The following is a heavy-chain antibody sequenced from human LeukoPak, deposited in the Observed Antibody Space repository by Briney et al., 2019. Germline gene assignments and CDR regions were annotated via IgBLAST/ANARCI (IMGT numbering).Heavy chain of an antibody. Sequence: KSSETLSLTCTVSGASISSFYWIWIRQPPGKGLEWVGYIDYSGSTNYNPSLKSRVTISLDTSKSQFSLRLSSVTAADTAVYYCARLWSTVAADYWGQGTLVTVSS. CDR3: ARLWSTVAADY. CDR2: IDYSGST. D-gene: IGHD6-19*01. V-gene: IGHV4-59*08. J-gene: IGHJ4*02. CDR1: GASISSFY.